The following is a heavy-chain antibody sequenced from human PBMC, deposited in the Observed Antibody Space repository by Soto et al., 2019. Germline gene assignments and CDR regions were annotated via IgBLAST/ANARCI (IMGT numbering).Heavy chain of an antibody. CDR3: AKGYPGRYDMDV. V-gene: IGHV3-23*01. Sequence: EVQLLESGGGLVQPGESLRLSCAASGFTFSSYAMSWVHQAPGKGLEWVSAISGSGGSTYYADSVKGRFTISRDNAKNTLYLQMNGLRVEDTAVYDCAKGYPGRYDMDVWGQGTTVTVSS. D-gene: IGHD5-18*01. J-gene: IGHJ6*02. CDR2: ISGSGGST. CDR1: GFTFSSYA.